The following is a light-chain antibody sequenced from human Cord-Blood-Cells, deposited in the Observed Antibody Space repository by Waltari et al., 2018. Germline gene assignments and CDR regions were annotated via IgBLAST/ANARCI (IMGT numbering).Light chain of an antibody. Sequence: QSALTQPASVSGSPGQSITISCPGTSRHVGSYNLVSWYQHHPGKAPKPMIYEVSKRPSGVSNRFSGSKSGNTASLTISGLQAEDEADYYCCSYAGSSTYVFGTGTKVTVL. CDR1: SRHVGSYNL. CDR3: CSYAGSSTYV. V-gene: IGLV2-23*02. J-gene: IGLJ1*01. CDR2: EVS.